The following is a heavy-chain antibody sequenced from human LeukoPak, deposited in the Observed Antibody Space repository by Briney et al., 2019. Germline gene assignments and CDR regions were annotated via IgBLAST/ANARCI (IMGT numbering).Heavy chain of an antibody. J-gene: IGHJ4*02. CDR2: ISGSGGST. D-gene: IGHD4-17*01. V-gene: IGHV3-23*01. Sequence: SGGSLRLSCAASGFTFSSYAMSWVRQAPGKGLEWVSAISGSGGSTYYADSVKGRFTISRDNSKNTLYLQMNSLRAEDTAVYYCAKFVYGDCAPDYFDYWGQGTLVTVSS. CDR1: GFTFSSYA. CDR3: AKFVYGDCAPDYFDY.